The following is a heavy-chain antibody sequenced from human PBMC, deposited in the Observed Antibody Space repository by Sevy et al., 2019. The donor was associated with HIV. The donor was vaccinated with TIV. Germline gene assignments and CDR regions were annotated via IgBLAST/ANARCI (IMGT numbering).Heavy chain of an antibody. CDR2: IRYDGSNK. V-gene: IGHV3-30*02. CDR1: GFSFSSYD. CDR3: XXXXXXXXXXXXXXYGMDV. Sequence: GGSLRLSCAASGFSFSSYDMHWVRQAPGMGLEWVAVIRYDGSNKHYGDSMKGRFTISRDNSKNALYLQMSSLRAEDXXXXXXXXXXXXXXXXXXXXYGMDVWGQGTTVTVSS. J-gene: IGHJ6*02.